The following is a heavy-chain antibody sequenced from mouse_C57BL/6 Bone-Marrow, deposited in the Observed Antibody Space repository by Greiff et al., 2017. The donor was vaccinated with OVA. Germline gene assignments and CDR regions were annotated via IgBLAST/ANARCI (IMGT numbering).Heavy chain of an antibody. V-gene: IGHV1-50*01. CDR3: ARTGFLYWYFDV. CDR1: GYTFTSYW. J-gene: IGHJ1*03. Sequence: VQLQQPGAELVKPGASVKLSCKASGYTFTSYWMQWVKQRPGQGLEWIGEIDPSDSYTNYNQKFKGKATLTVDTSSSTAYMQLSSLTSEDSAVYYCARTGFLYWYFDVWGTGTTVTVSS. CDR2: IDPSDSYT.